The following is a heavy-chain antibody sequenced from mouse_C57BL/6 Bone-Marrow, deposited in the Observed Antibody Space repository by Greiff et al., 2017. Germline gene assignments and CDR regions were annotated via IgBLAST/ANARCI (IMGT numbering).Heavy chain of an antibody. D-gene: IGHD2-4*01. Sequence: EVKLMESGGGLVQPGGSMKLSCVASGFTFSNYWMNWVRQSPEKGLEWVAQIRLKSDNYATHYAESVKGGFTISRDDSKSSVYLQMNNLRAEDTGIYYCTVPLYDYDPAWFAYWGQGTLVTVSA. CDR1: GFTFSNYW. CDR2: IRLKSDNYAT. J-gene: IGHJ3*01. V-gene: IGHV6-3*01. CDR3: TVPLYDYDPAWFAY.